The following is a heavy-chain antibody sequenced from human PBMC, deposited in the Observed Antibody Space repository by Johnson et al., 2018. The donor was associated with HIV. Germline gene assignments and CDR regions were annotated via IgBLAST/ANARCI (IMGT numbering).Heavy chain of an antibody. CDR2: ISFAGVKT. Sequence: QVQLVESGGGVVQPGRSLRLSCAASGFTFSSYGMAWVRQAPGKGLAWVAVISFAGVKTYYADSVRGRFTISRDNSKGTVYLQMDGLRPEDTALYYCAKDLGEREGEEVASEYYDFGRELPCQDPRGVVGTFDIGGQGTMVTVSS. CDR1: GFTFSSYG. J-gene: IGHJ3*02. V-gene: IGHV3-30*18. D-gene: IGHD3-3*01. CDR3: AKDLGEREGEEVASEYYDFGRELPCQDPRGVVGTFDI.